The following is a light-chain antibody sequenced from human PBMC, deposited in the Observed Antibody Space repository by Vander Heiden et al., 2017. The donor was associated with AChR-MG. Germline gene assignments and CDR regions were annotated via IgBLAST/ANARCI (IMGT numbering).Light chain of an antibody. V-gene: IGLV2-14*03. Sequence: QSALTQPASVSGSPGQSITISCTGTSSDVGGYNYVSWYQQHPGKAPKLMMYDVSNRPSGVSNRFSGSKSGNTDSLTISGLQAEDEADDYCSSYTSSSTLVLGGGTKL. J-gene: IGLJ2*01. CDR2: DVS. CDR1: SSDVGGYNY. CDR3: SSYTSSSTLV.